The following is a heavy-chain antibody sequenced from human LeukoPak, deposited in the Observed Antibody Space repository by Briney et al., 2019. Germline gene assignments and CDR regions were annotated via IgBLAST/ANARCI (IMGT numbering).Heavy chain of an antibody. CDR1: GYTFTSYG. J-gene: IGHJ6*03. D-gene: IGHD6-6*01. CDR2: INPNSGGT. Sequence: VASVKVSCKASGYTFTSYGISWVRQAPGQGLEWMGWINPNSGGTNYAQKFQGRVTMTRDTSISTAYMELSRLRSDDTAVYYCASRVAARSGSFSYYYYMDVWGKGTTVTVSS. CDR3: ASRVAARSGSFSYYYYMDV. V-gene: IGHV1-2*02.